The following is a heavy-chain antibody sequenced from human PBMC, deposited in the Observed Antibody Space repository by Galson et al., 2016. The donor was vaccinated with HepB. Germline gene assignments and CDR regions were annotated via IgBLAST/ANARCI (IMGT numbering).Heavy chain of an antibody. Sequence: SLRLSCAASGFIFTNYGMHWVRQAPGKGLEWVAVISYDGGNKYYADSVKGRFTISRDNSEKTVYLQMNSLRAEDTAVYYCAKDIQMGVPAAFDYWGQGTLVTVSS. CDR3: AKDIQMGVPAAFDY. D-gene: IGHD2-2*01. J-gene: IGHJ4*02. CDR2: ISYDGGNK. CDR1: GFIFTNYG. V-gene: IGHV3-30*18.